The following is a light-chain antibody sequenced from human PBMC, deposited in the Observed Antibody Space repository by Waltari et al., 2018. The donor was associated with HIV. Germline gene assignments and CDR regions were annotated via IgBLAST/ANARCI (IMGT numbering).Light chain of an antibody. CDR3: QQYYSGFFS. V-gene: IGKV4-1*01. J-gene: IGKJ3*01. Sequence: DIAVSRPPYPLAVPLGVRATIASTSNQSLLYSGVNALGWHQHKPGQPPRLLIYWASTRESGVPDRFRGSGSGTYFTLTISSLQAEDVAVYYCQQYYSGFFSFGPGTKVDI. CDR1: QSLLYSGVNA. CDR2: WAS.